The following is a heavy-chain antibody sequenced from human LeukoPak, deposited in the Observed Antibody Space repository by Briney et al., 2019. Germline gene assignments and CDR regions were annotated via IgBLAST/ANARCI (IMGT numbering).Heavy chain of an antibody. CDR2: IYSGGST. CDR1: GFTFSSYS. CDR3: ARDQTRDYSSSPPLDY. D-gene: IGHD6-13*01. Sequence: GGSLRLSCAASGFTFSSYSMNWVRQAPGKGLEWVSVIYSGGSTYYADSVKGRFTISRDNSKNTLYLQMNSLRAEDTAVYYCARDQTRDYSSSPPLDYWGQGTLVTVSS. J-gene: IGHJ4*02. V-gene: IGHV3-66*01.